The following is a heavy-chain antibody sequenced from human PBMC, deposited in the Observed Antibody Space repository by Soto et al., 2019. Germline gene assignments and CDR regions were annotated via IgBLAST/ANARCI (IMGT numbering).Heavy chain of an antibody. CDR1: GFTVIRDY. CDR3: ARSTEWNAFDL. D-gene: IGHD3-3*01. V-gene: IGHV3-53*02. J-gene: IGHJ3*01. CDR2: IYSGGTT. Sequence: EEQLVETGGGLIQPGGSLRLSCAVSGFTVIRDYMNWVRQAPGKGLEWVSVIYSGGTTYHADSVKARFTISRDNSGNTLFLQMNSLRAEDTAMYYCARSTEWNAFDLWGQGTMVTVSS.